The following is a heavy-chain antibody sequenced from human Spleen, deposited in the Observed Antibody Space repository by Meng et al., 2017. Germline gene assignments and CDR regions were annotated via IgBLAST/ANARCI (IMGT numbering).Heavy chain of an antibody. CDR3: ARDEDISAAGKLFSDY. V-gene: IGHV1-2*02. J-gene: IGHJ4*02. CDR1: GGTFNSYA. CDR2: INPKSGDT. Sequence: ASVKVSCKAPGGTFNSYAISWVRQAPGQGREWIGWINPKSGDTHYAQRFQGRVTMTGDTSISTAYMELSGLRSDDTAMYYCARDEDISAAGKLFSDYWGQGTLVTVSS. D-gene: IGHD6-13*01.